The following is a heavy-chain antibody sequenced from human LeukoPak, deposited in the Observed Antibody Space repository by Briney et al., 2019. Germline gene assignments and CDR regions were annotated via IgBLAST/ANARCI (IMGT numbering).Heavy chain of an antibody. V-gene: IGHV4-39*01. CDR2: IYYSGST. Sequence: ASETLFLTCTVSGGSISSSSYYWGWIRQPPGKGLEWIGSIYYSGSTYYNPSLKSRVTVSVDTSKNQFSLKLTSVTAADTAVYYCARPKVGATRGFDYWGQGTLVTVSS. CDR1: GGSISSSSYY. CDR3: ARPKVGATRGFDY. D-gene: IGHD1-26*01. J-gene: IGHJ4*02.